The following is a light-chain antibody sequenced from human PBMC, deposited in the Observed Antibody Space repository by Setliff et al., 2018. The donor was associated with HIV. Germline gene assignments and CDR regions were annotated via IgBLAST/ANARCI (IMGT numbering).Light chain of an antibody. CDR1: SSDVGSYNL. V-gene: IGLV2-23*02. CDR3: CSYAGSSTFPYV. CDR2: EVT. Sequence: QSVLAQPASVSGSPGQSITISCTGTSSDVGSYNLVSWYQQPPGKAPKVMIYEVTKRPSGVSNRFSGSKSGNAASLTISGLQAEDEADYYCCSYAGSSTFPYVFGTGTKVTVL. J-gene: IGLJ1*01.